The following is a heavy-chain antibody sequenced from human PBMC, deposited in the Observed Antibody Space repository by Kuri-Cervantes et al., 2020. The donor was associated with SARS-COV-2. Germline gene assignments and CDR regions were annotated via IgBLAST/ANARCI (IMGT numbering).Heavy chain of an antibody. Sequence: ASVKVSCKASGYTFTGYYMHWVRQAPGQGLEWMGWINPNSGGTNYAQKLQGRVTMTRDTSISTAYMELSSLRSEDTAVYYCARGRKYCSSTSCYTVWYFDLWGRGTLVTVSS. CDR3: ARGRKYCSSTSCYTVWYFDL. D-gene: IGHD2-2*02. J-gene: IGHJ2*01. CDR1: GYTFTGYY. V-gene: IGHV1-2*02. CDR2: INPNSGGT.